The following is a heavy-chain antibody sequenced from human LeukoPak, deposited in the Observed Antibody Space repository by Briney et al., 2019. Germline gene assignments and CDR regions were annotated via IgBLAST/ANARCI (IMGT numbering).Heavy chain of an antibody. CDR3: ARDFAPSYFDY. CDR2: ISYDEINK. J-gene: IGHJ4*02. CDR1: GFTFSYYA. Sequence: GGSLRLSCAASGFTFSYYAIHWVRQAPGKGLEWVAVISYDEINKYYADSVKGRFTISRDNSKNTLYLQMNSLRAEDTAVYYCARDFAPSYFDYWGQGTLVTVSS. V-gene: IGHV3-30-3*01.